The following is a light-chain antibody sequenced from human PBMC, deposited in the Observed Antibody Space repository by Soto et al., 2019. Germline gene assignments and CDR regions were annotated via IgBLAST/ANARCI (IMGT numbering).Light chain of an antibody. CDR1: SSDVGGYKY. CDR3: TSYTSSTSVV. CDR2: DVS. J-gene: IGLJ2*01. V-gene: IGLV2-14*03. Sequence: QSVLTQPASVSGSPGHSITISCTGTSSDVGGYKYVSWYQQHPGKAPKLMIYDVSNRPSGVSNRFSGSKSGNTASLTISGLQSEDEGDYYCTSYTSSTSVVFGGGTKLTVL.